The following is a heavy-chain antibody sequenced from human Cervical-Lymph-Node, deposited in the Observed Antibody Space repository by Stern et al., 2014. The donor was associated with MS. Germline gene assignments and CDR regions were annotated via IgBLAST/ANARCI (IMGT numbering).Heavy chain of an antibody. CDR2: IHPRSGAT. D-gene: IGHD2-2*01. CDR3: ARDWGYCASTSCACDI. CDR1: GYTFTDYY. J-gene: IGHJ3*02. Sequence: VQLLESGAEVKKPGASVKVSCKASGYTFTDYYMHWVRQAPGQGLEWMGWIHPRSGATKYAQKFQGRVTMTGDTSISTAYMDLSGLISDDTAVYFCARDWGYCASTSCACDIWGQGTVVTVSS. V-gene: IGHV1-2*02.